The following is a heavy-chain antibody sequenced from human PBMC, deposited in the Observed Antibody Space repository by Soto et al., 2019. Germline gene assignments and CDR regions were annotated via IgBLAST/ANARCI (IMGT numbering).Heavy chain of an antibody. D-gene: IGHD4-4*01. V-gene: IGHV4-59*01. Sequence: PSETLSLTCTVSGGSISSYYWSWIRQPPGKGLEWIGYIYYSGSTNYNPSLKSRVTISVDTSKNQFSLKLSSVTAADTAVYYCARNDYSNYPPYMDVRGKGTTVTVSS. CDR1: GGSISSYY. CDR3: ARNDYSNYPPYMDV. J-gene: IGHJ6*03. CDR2: IYYSGST.